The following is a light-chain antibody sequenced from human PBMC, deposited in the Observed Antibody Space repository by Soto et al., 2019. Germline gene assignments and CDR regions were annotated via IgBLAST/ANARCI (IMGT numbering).Light chain of an antibody. V-gene: IGKV3-15*01. Sequence: EIVMTQSPATLSVSPGERATFSCRASQSVSSNLAWYQQKPGQAPRLLIYGASIRATGIPARFTGSGSGTECTLTISSLQSEDFAVYYCQHYNNWPPWTFGQGTKV. CDR2: GAS. CDR1: QSVSSN. J-gene: IGKJ1*01. CDR3: QHYNNWPPWT.